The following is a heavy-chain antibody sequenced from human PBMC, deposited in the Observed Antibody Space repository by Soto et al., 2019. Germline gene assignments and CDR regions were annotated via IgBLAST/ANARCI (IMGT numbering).Heavy chain of an antibody. CDR3: ARTVDTAKDYYYGMDV. CDR2: IYHSGGT. Sequence: SETLSLTCAVSGGSISSSNWWSWVRQPPGKGLEWIGEIYHSGGTNYNPSLKSRVTISVDKSKNQFSLKLSSVTAADTAVYYCARTVDTAKDYYYGMDVWGQGTTVTVSS. D-gene: IGHD5-18*01. CDR1: GGSISSSNW. V-gene: IGHV4-4*02. J-gene: IGHJ6*02.